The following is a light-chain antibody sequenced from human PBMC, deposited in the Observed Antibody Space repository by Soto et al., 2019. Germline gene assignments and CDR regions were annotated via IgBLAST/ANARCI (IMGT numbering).Light chain of an antibody. CDR3: DLSKGSGARAHWV. J-gene: IGLJ3*02. V-gene: IGLV8-61*01. CDR2: NTN. CDR1: SGSVSTSHD. Sequence: QAVVTQEPSVSLSPGGTVTLTCGLSSGSVSTSHDPSGYQQTPGQAPRTLIYNTNSRISGVPDRFSGSILRNKAALTITGAQADDASDYYYDLSKGSGARAHWVFGGGTKLTVL.